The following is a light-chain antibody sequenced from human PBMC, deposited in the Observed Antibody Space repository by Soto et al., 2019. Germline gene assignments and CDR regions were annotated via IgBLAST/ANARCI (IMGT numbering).Light chain of an antibody. CDR1: QNVDKF. CDR2: DSS. J-gene: IGKJ5*01. CDR3: QQFGSSPIT. V-gene: IGKV3-20*01. Sequence: EIELTQSPATLSLSPWETATLSCRASQNVDKFLAWYQQRPGQPPRLLIFDSSNRATGIPDRFSGSGSGTDFTLTISRLEPEDFAVYYCQQFGSSPITFGQGTRLEIK.